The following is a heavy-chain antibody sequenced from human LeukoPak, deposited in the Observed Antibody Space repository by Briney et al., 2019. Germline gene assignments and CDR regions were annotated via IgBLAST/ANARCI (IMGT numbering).Heavy chain of an antibody. CDR1: GFTFSTFA. J-gene: IGHJ4*02. Sequence: GGSLRLSCAASGFTFSTFAMNWVRQAPGKGLEWVSVIVGSGGGIYYADSVKGRFTISRDNFKNALYLQMNSLRVEDTAVYYCAIDPNWGTHSWGQGVLVTVSS. CDR2: IVGSGGGI. D-gene: IGHD7-27*01. V-gene: IGHV3-23*01. CDR3: AIDPNWGTHS.